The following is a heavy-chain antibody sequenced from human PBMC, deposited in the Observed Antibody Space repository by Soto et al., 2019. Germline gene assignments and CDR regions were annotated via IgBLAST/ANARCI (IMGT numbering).Heavy chain of an antibody. CDR2: INAANGDT. CDR1: GYTFTSYG. V-gene: IGHV1-3*01. Sequence: ASVKVSCKASGYTFTSYGIHWVRQAPGQRLEWLGWINAANGDTKYSPKFQGRVTITRDTSASTAYMELSSLRSEDTAVYYCVRRHVSATGIDWFDPWGQGTLVTVSS. J-gene: IGHJ5*02. D-gene: IGHD6-13*01. CDR3: VRRHVSATGIDWFDP.